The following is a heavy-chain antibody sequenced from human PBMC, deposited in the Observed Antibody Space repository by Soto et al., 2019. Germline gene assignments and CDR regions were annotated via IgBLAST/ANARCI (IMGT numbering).Heavy chain of an antibody. CDR1: GYNFTGYG. CDR3: ARDFGFWFGEFDAFHI. Sequence: QVKLVQSGPEVKKPGASVKVSCKASGYNFTGYGLSWVRQAPGQRLEWMGWISGYSGLSNYAQRLQGRVTVTLDRSTNTGYMELRSLRSDDTAVYYCARDFGFWFGEFDAFHIWGQGTMVTVS. D-gene: IGHD3-10*01. J-gene: IGHJ3*02. V-gene: IGHV1-18*01. CDR2: ISGYSGLS.